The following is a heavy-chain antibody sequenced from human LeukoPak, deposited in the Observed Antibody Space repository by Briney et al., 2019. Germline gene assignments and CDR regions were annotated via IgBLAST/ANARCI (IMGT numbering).Heavy chain of an antibody. CDR2: IRSKECGGTL. D-gene: IGHD6-13*01. J-gene: IGHJ4*02. CDR3: ARDRGVGYPSSWRGGLYNFDY. V-gene: IGHV3-49*04. Sequence: GGSLRLSCTASGFSFCCYGMSWVRQAPGKGLEWVGFIRSKECGGTLEYPAPVRGTFTISRKYSRALPFLQMTSVTMEDTDVYYCARDRGVGYPSSWRGGLYNFDYSSEGSLVTVSS. CDR1: GFSFCCYG.